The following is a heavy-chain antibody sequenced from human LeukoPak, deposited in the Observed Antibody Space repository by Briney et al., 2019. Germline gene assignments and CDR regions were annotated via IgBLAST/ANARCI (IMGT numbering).Heavy chain of an antibody. CDR1: GGSISSYY. J-gene: IGHJ6*03. Sequence: PSETLSLTCTVSGGSISSYYWSWIRQPPGKGLEWIGYIYYSGSTNYNPSLSSRVTISVDTSKNQFSLKLSSVTAADTAVYYCARSSEGRYYYDSSGFSYYYYYMDVWGKGTTVTISS. D-gene: IGHD3-22*01. V-gene: IGHV4-59*01. CDR2: IYYSGST. CDR3: ARSSEGRYYYDSSGFSYYYYYMDV.